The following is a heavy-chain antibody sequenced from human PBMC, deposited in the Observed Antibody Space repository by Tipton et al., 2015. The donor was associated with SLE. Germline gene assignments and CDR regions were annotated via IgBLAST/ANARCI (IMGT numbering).Heavy chain of an antibody. V-gene: IGHV4-59*08. CDR1: GDSVSSYY. CDR2: IYVSGVT. J-gene: IGHJ4*02. Sequence: TLSLTCTVSGDSVSSYYWSWIRQPPGKGLEWIGRIYVSGVTNYNPSLKSRVSISIDTSKNQFSLKLSSVTAADTAVYYCARHGGNLYYFDYWGQGTLVTVSS. CDR3: ARHGGNLYYFDY. D-gene: IGHD3-3*01.